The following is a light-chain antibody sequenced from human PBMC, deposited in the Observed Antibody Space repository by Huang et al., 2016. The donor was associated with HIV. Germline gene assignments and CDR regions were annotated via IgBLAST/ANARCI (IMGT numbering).Light chain of an antibody. CDR3: QQSYSTPQYT. CDR2: CAS. J-gene: IGKJ2*01. CDR1: QSISRY. Sequence: DIQMTQSPSSLSTSVGDRVTITCRASQSISRYLNWYQQKPGKAPKLLIYCASNLESGVPSRFSGSGSGTDFTLTITSLQPEDFATYYCQQSYSTPQYTFGQGTKLEIK. V-gene: IGKV1-39*01.